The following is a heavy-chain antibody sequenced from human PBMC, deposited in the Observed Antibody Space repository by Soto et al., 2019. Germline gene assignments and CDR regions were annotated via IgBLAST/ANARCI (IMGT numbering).Heavy chain of an antibody. CDR2: ISYDGSNK. CDR3: AKGEYYYGSGSPYYGMDV. Sequence: GGSLRLSCAAFGFTFSSYGMHWVRQAPGKGLEWVAVISYDGSNKYYADSVKGRFTISRDSSKNTLYLEMNSLRPEDTAVYYCAKGEYYYGSGSPYYGMDVWGQGTTVTVSS. CDR1: GFTFSSYG. J-gene: IGHJ6*02. D-gene: IGHD3-10*01. V-gene: IGHV3-30*18.